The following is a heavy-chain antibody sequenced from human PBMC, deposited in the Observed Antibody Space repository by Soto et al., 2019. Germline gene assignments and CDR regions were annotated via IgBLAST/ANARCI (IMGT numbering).Heavy chain of an antibody. V-gene: IGHV4-34*01. Sequence: PSETLSLTCAVYGGSFSGYYWSWIRQPPGKGLEWIGEINHSGSTNYNPSLKSRVTISVDTSKNQFSLKLSSVTAADTAVYYCARRRIMITFGGVGYYYYGMDVWGQGTTVTVSS. D-gene: IGHD3-16*01. J-gene: IGHJ6*02. CDR3: ARRRIMITFGGVGYYYYGMDV. CDR1: GGSFSGYY. CDR2: INHSGST.